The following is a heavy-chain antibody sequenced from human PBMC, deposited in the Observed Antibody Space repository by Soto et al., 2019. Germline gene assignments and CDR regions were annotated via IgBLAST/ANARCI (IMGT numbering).Heavy chain of an antibody. V-gene: IGHV4-38-2*02. Sequence: PSDTPSLSCAVCRYSISSGSFWGSIRQPPGKGVEWIASMYHDGNTHYSPGLKSRVTMSVDTSKRQFSLKLNSVTAADTAVYYCARESYSGYHSYDYWGQGILVTVSS. D-gene: IGHD5-12*01. J-gene: IGHJ4*02. CDR2: MYHDGNT. CDR3: ARESYSGYHSYDY. CDR1: RYSISSGSF.